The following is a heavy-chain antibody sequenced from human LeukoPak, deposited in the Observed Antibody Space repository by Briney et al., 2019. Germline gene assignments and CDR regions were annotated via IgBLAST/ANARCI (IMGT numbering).Heavy chain of an antibody. CDR2: IYYSGST. Sequence: SETLSLTCTVSGVSISSSNSYWGWIRQPPGKGLEWIGSIYYSGSTYYNPSLKSRVTISVDTSKNQFSLKLSSVTAADTAVYYCARVSPRNYYYDSSGYYPGGPFDYWGQGTLVTVSS. D-gene: IGHD3-22*01. CDR3: ARVSPRNYYYDSSGYYPGGPFDY. V-gene: IGHV4-39*07. J-gene: IGHJ4*02. CDR1: GVSISSSNSY.